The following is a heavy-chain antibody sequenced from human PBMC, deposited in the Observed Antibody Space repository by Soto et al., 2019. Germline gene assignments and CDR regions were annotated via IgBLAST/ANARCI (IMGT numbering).Heavy chain of an antibody. Sequence: VQLLESGGGLVQPGGSLRLSCAASGFTFSSYGMHWVRQAPGKGLEWVAVISYDGSNKYYADSVKGRFTISRDNSKNTLYLQMNSLRAEDTAVYYCAKGATYCSGGSCYLGYWGQGTLVTVSS. CDR2: ISYDGSNK. CDR3: AKGATYCSGGSCYLGY. D-gene: IGHD2-15*01. J-gene: IGHJ4*02. CDR1: GFTFSSYG. V-gene: IGHV3-30*18.